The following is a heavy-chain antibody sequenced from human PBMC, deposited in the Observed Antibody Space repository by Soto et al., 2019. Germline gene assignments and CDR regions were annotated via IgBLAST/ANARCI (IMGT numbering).Heavy chain of an antibody. CDR1: GYTFTSYG. D-gene: IGHD2-21*01. V-gene: IGHV1-18*01. Sequence: AGPSVKVSCTASGYTFTSYGISWVRQAPGQGLEWMGWISAYNGNTNYAQKLQGRVTMTTDTSTSTAYMELRSLRSDDTAVYYCARGQVPIPTVFGGASDAFDIWGQGTMVTVSS. CDR3: ARGQVPIPTVFGGASDAFDI. J-gene: IGHJ3*02. CDR2: ISAYNGNT.